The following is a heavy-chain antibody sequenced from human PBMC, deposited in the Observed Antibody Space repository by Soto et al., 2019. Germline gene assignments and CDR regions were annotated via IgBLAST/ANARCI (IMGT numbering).Heavy chain of an antibody. CDR3: ARKPMIAHAFDI. D-gene: IGHD3-16*01. CDR2: IYYTGNT. V-gene: IGHV4-59*01. Sequence: SETLSLPCTVAGGSISTYYWTWIRQPPGKGLEWIGYIYYTGNTYYNPSLKSRVTISVDTSKNQFSLKLSSVTAADTALYYCARKPMIAHAFDIWGQGTMVTVSS. J-gene: IGHJ3*02. CDR1: GGSISTYY.